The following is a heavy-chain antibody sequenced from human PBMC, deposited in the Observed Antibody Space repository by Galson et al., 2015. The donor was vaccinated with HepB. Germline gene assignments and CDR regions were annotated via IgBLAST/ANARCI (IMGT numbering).Heavy chain of an antibody. CDR2: IYPGDSDT. Sequence: QSGAEVKKPGESLEISCKGSEFSFTSYWIGWVRQMPGKGLEWMGTIYPGDSDTRYSPSFQGLVTISADKSIRTAYLQWSSLKASDTAMYYCARQTSPTFIAGTGTGAFDIWGQGTMVTVSP. CDR3: ARQTSPTFIAGTGTGAFDI. D-gene: IGHD1-7*01. J-gene: IGHJ3*02. V-gene: IGHV5-51*01. CDR1: EFSFTSYW.